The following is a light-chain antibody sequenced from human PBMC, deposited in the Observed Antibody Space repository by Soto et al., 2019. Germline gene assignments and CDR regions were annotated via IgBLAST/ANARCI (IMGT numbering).Light chain of an antibody. CDR2: GAS. CDR3: QQYDSSPLT. J-gene: IGKJ4*01. Sequence: EIVLTQSPGTLSLSPGERATLSCRASQSVSSSYLAWYQQKPGQAPRLLIYGASSRATVIPDRFSGSGSGTDFTLTISRLEPEDFAVYYGQQYDSSPLTFGGGTKVEIK. V-gene: IGKV3-20*01. CDR1: QSVSSSY.